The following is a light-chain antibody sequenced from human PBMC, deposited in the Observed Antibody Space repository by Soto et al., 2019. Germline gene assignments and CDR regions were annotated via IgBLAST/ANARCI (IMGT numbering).Light chain of an antibody. Sequence: DIVMTQSPLSLPVTPGEPASISCRSSQSLLHTNGYNSLDWYLQKPGQSPQLLIYLGSNRASGVPDRFSGSGSGTYFTLKISRVEAEDVGVYYGMQALQTPPTFGQGTKVEIK. CDR2: LGS. V-gene: IGKV2-28*01. CDR1: QSLLHTNGYNS. J-gene: IGKJ1*01. CDR3: MQALQTPPT.